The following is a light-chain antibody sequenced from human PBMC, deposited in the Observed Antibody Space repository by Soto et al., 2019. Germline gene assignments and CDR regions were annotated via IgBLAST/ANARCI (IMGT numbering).Light chain of an antibody. V-gene: IGKV3-15*01. Sequence: EIVMTQSPATLSVSPEERATLSCRASQSISTNLAWYQQKPGQAPGLLIYGASTRATGVPARFSGSGSETEFTLTISSLQSEDFAVYYCLQSNNWPYTFGQGTKLEIK. J-gene: IGKJ2*01. CDR2: GAS. CDR1: QSISTN. CDR3: LQSNNWPYT.